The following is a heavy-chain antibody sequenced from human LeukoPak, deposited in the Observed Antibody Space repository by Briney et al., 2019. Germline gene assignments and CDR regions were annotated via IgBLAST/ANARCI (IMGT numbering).Heavy chain of an antibody. CDR1: GFTFDDYS. J-gene: IGHJ3*02. V-gene: IGHV3-20*01. Sequence: GGSLRLSCAASGFTFDDYSMSWVRQAPGKGLEWVSGINWNGGSTGYADSVKGRFTISRDNAKNSLYLQMNSLRAEDTALYHCARAGGLSDAFDIWGQGTMVTVSS. CDR3: ARAGGLSDAFDI. D-gene: IGHD3-16*01. CDR2: INWNGGST.